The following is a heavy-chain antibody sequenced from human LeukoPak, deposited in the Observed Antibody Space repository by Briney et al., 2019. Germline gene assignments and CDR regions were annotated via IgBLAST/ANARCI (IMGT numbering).Heavy chain of an antibody. J-gene: IGHJ6*02. CDR1: GYTFTGYY. D-gene: IGHD3-3*01. CDR3: ARDQNDFWSGYLYYYYYGMDV. V-gene: IGHV1-46*01. CDR2: INPSGGST. Sequence: GASVKVSCKASGYTFTGYYMHWVRQAPGQGLEWMGIINPSGGSTSYAQKFQGRVTTTRDTSTSTVYMELSSLRSEDTAVYYCARDQNDFWSGYLYYYYYGMDVWGQGTTVTVSS.